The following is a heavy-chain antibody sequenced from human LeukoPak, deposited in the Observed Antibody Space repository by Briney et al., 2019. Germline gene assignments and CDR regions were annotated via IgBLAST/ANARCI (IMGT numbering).Heavy chain of an antibody. Sequence: SETLSLTCTVSGDSISSGDYYWSWIRQPPGKGLEWIAYIYHTGSTYYNPSLRSRVIISVDTSKNQFSLKLNSMTAADMAVYYCARVDGPFDIWGQGTMVTVSS. D-gene: IGHD5-24*01. CDR2: IYHTGST. CDR3: ARVDGPFDI. V-gene: IGHV4-30-4*08. CDR1: GDSISSGDYY. J-gene: IGHJ3*02.